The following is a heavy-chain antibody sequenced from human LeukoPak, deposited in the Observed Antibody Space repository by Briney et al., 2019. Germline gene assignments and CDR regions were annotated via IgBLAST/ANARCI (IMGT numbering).Heavy chain of an antibody. V-gene: IGHV4-59*01. CDR3: ARGGAGDAFDI. J-gene: IGHJ3*02. CDR2: IYYSGST. D-gene: IGHD1-26*01. CDR1: GGSISSYY. Sequence: SETLSLTCTVSGGSISSYYWSWIRQPPGKGLEWIGYIYYSGSTNYNPSLKSRVTISVDTSKNQFSLKLSSVTAADTAVYYCARGGAGDAFDIWGQGTMVTVSS.